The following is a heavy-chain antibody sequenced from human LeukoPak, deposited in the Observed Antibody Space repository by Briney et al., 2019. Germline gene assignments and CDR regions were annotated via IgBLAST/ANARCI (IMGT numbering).Heavy chain of an antibody. CDR3: AGTIVVVPAALYYFDY. V-gene: IGHV1-69*13. Sequence: SVKVSCKASGGTFSSYAISWVRQAPGQGLEWMGGIIPIFGTANYAQKFQGRVTITADESTSTAYMELSSLRSEDTAVYYCAGTIVVVPAALYYFDYWGQGTLVTVSS. CDR1: GGTFSSYA. CDR2: IIPIFGTA. D-gene: IGHD2-2*01. J-gene: IGHJ4*02.